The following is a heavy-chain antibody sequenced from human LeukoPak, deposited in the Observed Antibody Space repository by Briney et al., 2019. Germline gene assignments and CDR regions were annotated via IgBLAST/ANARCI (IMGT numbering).Heavy chain of an antibody. D-gene: IGHD3-10*01. CDR1: GYTFTAYY. CDR2: INPNSGGT. CDR3: ARGGAGSLGDY. J-gene: IGHJ4*02. V-gene: IGHV1-2*02. Sequence: ALVKVSCKTSGYTFTAYYMHWVRQAPGQGLEWMGWINPNSGGTNYAQKFQGRVTMTRDTSISTVYMELSRLRSDDTAVYYCARGGAGSLGDYWGQGTLVPVSS.